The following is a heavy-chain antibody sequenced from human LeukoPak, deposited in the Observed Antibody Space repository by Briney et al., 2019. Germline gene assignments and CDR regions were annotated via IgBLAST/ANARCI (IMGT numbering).Heavy chain of an antibody. J-gene: IGHJ6*02. CDR3: ARGKSFTYYGMDV. Sequence: PGGSLRLSCTASGFTFSGFSMNWVRQAPGKGLEWVSYISSSSSTIYYADSVKGRFTISRDNAKNSLYLQMNSLRDEDTAVYYCARGKSFTYYGMDVWGQGTTVTVSS. V-gene: IGHV3-48*02. CDR2: ISSSSSTI. CDR1: GFTFSGFS.